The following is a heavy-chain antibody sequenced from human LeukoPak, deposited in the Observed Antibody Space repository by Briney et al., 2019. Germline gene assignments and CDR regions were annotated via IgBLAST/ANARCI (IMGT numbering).Heavy chain of an antibody. CDR1: EFSFSNYA. Sequence: PGGSLRLSCVASEFSFSNYAMHWVRQAPGKGLEWVAVISYDGGNKYYADSLEGRFTISRDNSKNTLYLQMDSLRPEDAAVYYCARELMYAFDMWGQGTMVTVSS. D-gene: IGHD2-8*01. V-gene: IGHV3-30*04. CDR2: ISYDGGNK. J-gene: IGHJ3*02. CDR3: ARELMYAFDM.